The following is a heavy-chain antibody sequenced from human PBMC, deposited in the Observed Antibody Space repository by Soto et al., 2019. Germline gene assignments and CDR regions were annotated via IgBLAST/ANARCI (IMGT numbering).Heavy chain of an antibody. CDR3: ARRAWAAGRTNNYYYYYYMDV. CDR1: GGSISSYY. J-gene: IGHJ6*03. D-gene: IGHD6-13*01. Sequence: QVQLQESGPGLAKPSETLSLTCTVSGGSISSYYWSWIRQPPGKGLEWSGYIYYSGSTNYNPSLKSRVTISVAPSKNQFSLKLSSVTAADTAVYYCARRAWAAGRTNNYYYYYYMDVWGKGTTVTVSS. CDR2: IYYSGST. V-gene: IGHV4-59*08.